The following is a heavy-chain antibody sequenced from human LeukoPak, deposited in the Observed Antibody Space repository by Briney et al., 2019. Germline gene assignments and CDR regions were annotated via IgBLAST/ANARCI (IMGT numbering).Heavy chain of an antibody. J-gene: IGHJ6*03. CDR1: GGSISSYY. D-gene: IGHD3-22*01. V-gene: IGHV4-59*01. CDR3: ARVPGDYYDSSGYYAYYYYYYMDV. CDR2: IYYSGST. Sequence: PSETLSLTCTVSGGSISSYYWSWIRQPPGKGLEWIGYIYYSGSTNYNPSLKSRVTISVDTSKNQFSLKLSSVTAADTAVYYCARVPGDYYDSSGYYAYYYYYYMDVWGKGTTVTVSS.